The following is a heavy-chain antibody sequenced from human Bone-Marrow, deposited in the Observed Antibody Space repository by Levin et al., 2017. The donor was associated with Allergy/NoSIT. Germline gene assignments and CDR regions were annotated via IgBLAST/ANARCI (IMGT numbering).Heavy chain of an antibody. V-gene: IGHV3-48*04. CDR3: ARDAGGPGQVGDSVYFDY. Sequence: PGGSLRLSCAASGFTFTDYAMNWVRQAPGKGLEWLSYISNTSNTIYYADSVKGRFTISRDNAKNALYLQLNSLRVDDTAVYFCARDAGGPGQVGDSVYFDYWVHGTRVTVSS. CDR2: ISNTSNTI. CDR1: GFTFTDYA. D-gene: IGHD2-21*02. J-gene: IGHJ4*01.